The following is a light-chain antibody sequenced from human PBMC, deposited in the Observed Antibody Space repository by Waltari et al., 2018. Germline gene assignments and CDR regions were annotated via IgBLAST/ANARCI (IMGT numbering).Light chain of an antibody. J-gene: IGLJ1*01. V-gene: IGLV2-23*02. CDR1: SSDVGSYNL. Sequence: QSALTQPASVSGSPGPSITISCTGPSSDVGSYNLVSWYQQHPGKAPKLMIYEVSKRPSGVSNRFSGSKSGNTASLTISGLQAEDEAGYYCCSYAGSSTLWVFGTGTKVTVL. CDR2: EVS. CDR3: CSYAGSSTLWV.